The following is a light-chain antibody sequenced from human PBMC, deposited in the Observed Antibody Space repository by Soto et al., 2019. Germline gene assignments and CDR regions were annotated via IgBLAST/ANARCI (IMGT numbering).Light chain of an antibody. CDR1: SNDVGAFDY. J-gene: IGLJ2*01. V-gene: IGLV2-14*01. Sequence: QSVLTQPASISASPGQSISISCTGTSNDVGAFDYVSWYQQHPGKAPKLIIFEVFNRPSGVSTRFSGSKSGSTASLTTSGLQAEDEADYFCSSYTTNNAHVFGGGTKLTVL. CDR3: SSYTTNNAHV. CDR2: EVF.